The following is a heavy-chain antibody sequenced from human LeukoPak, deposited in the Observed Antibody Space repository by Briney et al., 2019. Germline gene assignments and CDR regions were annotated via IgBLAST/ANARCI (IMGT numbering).Heavy chain of an antibody. CDR3: ARDLDIVVVPAAFGYYFDY. V-gene: IGHV3-30*04. CDR2: ISYDGSNK. CDR1: GFTFSSYA. D-gene: IGHD2-2*01. J-gene: IGHJ4*02. Sequence: GGSLRLSCAASGFTFSSYAMHWVRQAPGKGLEWVAVISYDGSNKYYADSVKGRFTISRDNSKNTLYLQMNSLRAEDTAVYYCARDLDIVVVPAAFGYYFDYWGQGTLVTVS.